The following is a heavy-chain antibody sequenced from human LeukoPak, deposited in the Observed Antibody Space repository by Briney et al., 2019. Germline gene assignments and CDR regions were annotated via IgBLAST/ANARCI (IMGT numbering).Heavy chain of an antibody. Sequence: ASVKVSCKASGYTFTRYYMHWVRQAPGQGLEWMGIINPSGGSTSYAQKFRGRVTMTRDMSTSTVYMELSSLRSEDTAVYYCARAYSSGWQNLNWFDPWGQGTLVTVSS. J-gene: IGHJ5*02. CDR3: ARAYSSGWQNLNWFDP. CDR1: GYTFTRYY. V-gene: IGHV1-46*01. D-gene: IGHD6-19*01. CDR2: INPSGGST.